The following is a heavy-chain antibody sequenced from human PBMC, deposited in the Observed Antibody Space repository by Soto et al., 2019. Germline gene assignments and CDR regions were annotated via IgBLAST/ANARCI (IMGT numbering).Heavy chain of an antibody. CDR3: ATCVRFGELLPDY. CDR2: FDPEDGET. J-gene: IGHJ4*02. V-gene: IGHV1-24*01. CDR1: GYTLTELS. D-gene: IGHD3-10*01. Sequence: QVPLVQSGAEVKKPGASVKVSCKVSGYTLTELSMHWLRQAPGKGLEWMGGFDPEDGETIYAQKFQGRVTMTEDTSTDTDYMEVSSLRSEDTAVYYCATCVRFGELLPDYWGQGTLVTVSS.